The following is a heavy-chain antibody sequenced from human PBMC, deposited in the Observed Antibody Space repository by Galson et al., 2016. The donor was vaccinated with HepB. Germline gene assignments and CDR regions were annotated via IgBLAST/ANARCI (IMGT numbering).Heavy chain of an antibody. CDR1: GGSFSRNA. CDR3: ARGLGKFWYFDP. Sequence: SCKASGGSFSRNAISWVRQAPGQGLEWMGGIIPSFGTPTYAQKFQGRLTISASEFTSTGYMELNSLRSEDTAVYYCARGLGKFWYFDPWGRGTLVTVSS. CDR2: IIPSFGTP. J-gene: IGHJ2*01. D-gene: IGHD1-1*01. V-gene: IGHV1-69*19.